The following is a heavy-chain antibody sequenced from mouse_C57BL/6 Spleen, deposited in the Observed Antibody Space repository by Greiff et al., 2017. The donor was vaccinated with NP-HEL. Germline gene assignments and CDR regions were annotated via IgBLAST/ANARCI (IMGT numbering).Heavy chain of an antibody. CDR1: GFTFSDYG. D-gene: IGHD1-1*01. Sequence: VKVVESGGGLVKPGGSLKLSCAASGFTFSDYGMHWVRQAPEKGLEWVAYISSGSSTIYYADTVKGRFTISRDNAKNTLFLQMTSLRSEDTAMYYCAIITTVVATDYYAMDYWGQGTSVTVSS. CDR3: AIITTVVATDYYAMDY. CDR2: ISSGSSTI. J-gene: IGHJ4*01. V-gene: IGHV5-17*01.